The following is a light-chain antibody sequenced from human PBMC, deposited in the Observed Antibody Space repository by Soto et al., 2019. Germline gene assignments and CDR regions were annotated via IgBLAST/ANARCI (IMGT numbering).Light chain of an antibody. CDR1: SSNLGASYE. V-gene: IGLV1-40*01. CDR2: ANN. CDR3: GTWDGSRNWV. Sequence: QSVLTQPPSVSGAPGQRVTISCTGSSSNLGASYEVNWYQQLPGTAPKLLVYANNNRPSGVPDRFSGSKSGASATLVITGVQTGDEADYYCGTWDGSRNWVFGGGTQLTVL. J-gene: IGLJ3*02.